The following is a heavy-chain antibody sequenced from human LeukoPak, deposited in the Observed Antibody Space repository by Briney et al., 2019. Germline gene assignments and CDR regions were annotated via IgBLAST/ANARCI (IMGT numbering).Heavy chain of an antibody. V-gene: IGHV4-39*07. CDR2: IYYSGST. D-gene: IGHD3-22*01. CDR3: ARAPDYYYDSSGYSHDAFDI. J-gene: IGHJ3*02. Sequence: PSETLSLTCTVSGGSISSSSYYWGWIRQPPGKGLEWIGSIYYSGSTYYNPSLKSRVTISVDTSKNQFSLKLSSVTAADTAVYYCARAPDYYYDSSGYSHDAFDIWGQGTMVTVSS. CDR1: GGSISSSSYY.